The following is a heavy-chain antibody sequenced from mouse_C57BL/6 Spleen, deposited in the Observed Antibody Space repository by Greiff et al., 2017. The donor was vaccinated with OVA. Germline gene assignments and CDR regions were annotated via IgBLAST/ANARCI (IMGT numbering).Heavy chain of an antibody. V-gene: IGHV3-1*01. CDR3: ARGDDYEFAY. D-gene: IGHD2-4*01. Sequence: EVKLVESGPGMVKPSQSLSLTCTVTGYSITSGYDWHWIRHFPGNKLEWMGYISYSGSTNYNPSLKSRISITHDTSKNHFFLKLNSVTTEDTATYYCARGDDYEFAYWGQGTLVTVSA. J-gene: IGHJ3*01. CDR2: ISYSGST. CDR1: GYSITSGYD.